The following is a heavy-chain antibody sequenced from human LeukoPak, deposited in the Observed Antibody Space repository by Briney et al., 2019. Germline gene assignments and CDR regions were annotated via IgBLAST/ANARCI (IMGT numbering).Heavy chain of an antibody. CDR3: ARSLIAAAGTHSDY. V-gene: IGHV4-34*01. CDR2: INHSGST. D-gene: IGHD6-13*01. J-gene: IGHJ4*02. CDR1: GGSIGTYY. Sequence: KSSETLSLTCIVSGGSIGTYYWSWIRQPPGKGLEWIGEINHSGSTNYNPSLKSRVTISVDTSKNQFSLKLSSVTAADTAVYYCARSLIAAAGTHSDYWGQGTLVTVSS.